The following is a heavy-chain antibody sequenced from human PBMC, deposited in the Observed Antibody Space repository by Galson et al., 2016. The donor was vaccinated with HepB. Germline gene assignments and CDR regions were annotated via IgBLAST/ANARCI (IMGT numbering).Heavy chain of an antibody. CDR3: AKDHGGYSGFDY. Sequence: SLRLSCAASGFTFGTYTMHWIRQAPGEGLQWVSLITGDRANAYYADSVKGRFTISRDNRKNSLYLQTNSLRTEDTALYYCAKDHGGYSGFDYWGQGTLVTVSS. CDR2: ITGDRANA. J-gene: IGHJ4*02. CDR1: GFTFGTYT. V-gene: IGHV3-43*01. D-gene: IGHD4-23*01.